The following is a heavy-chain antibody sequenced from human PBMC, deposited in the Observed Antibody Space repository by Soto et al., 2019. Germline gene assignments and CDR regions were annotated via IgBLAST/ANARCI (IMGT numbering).Heavy chain of an antibody. V-gene: IGHV4-34*01. CDR1: GGSFSGYY. Sequence: QVQLQQWGAGLLKPSETLSLTCAVYGGSFSGYYWSWIRQPPGKGLEWIGEINHSGSTNYNPSLKSRVTISVDTSKNQFSLKLSSVTAADTAVYYCARTLGWRYYYYGMDVWGQGTTVTVSS. CDR3: ARTLGWRYYYYGMDV. D-gene: IGHD6-19*01. J-gene: IGHJ6*01. CDR2: INHSGST.